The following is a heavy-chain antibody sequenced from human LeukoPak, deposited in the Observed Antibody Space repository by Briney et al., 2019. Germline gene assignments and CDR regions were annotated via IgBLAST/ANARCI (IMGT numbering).Heavy chain of an antibody. Sequence: SETLSLTCPVSGGSVSSSRYYWGWIRQPPGKGLEWIGSIYYTGSTYYKPSLKSRVTISVDAPKNQISLKLSSVTAADTAVYFCASHKSFDYLSPIDSWGQGTLVTVSS. V-gene: IGHV4-39*01. D-gene: IGHD3-9*01. CDR3: ASHKSFDYLSPIDS. J-gene: IGHJ4*02. CDR2: IYYTGST. CDR1: GGSVSSSRYY.